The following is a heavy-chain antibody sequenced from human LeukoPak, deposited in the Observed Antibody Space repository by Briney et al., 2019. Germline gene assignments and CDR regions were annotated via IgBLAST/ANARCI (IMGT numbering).Heavy chain of an antibody. J-gene: IGHJ4*02. V-gene: IGHV3-23*01. CDR3: AGGYDGGYYY. D-gene: IGHD5-12*01. CDR2: ISGSGGST. Sequence: GGSLRLPWSASGFTFKSYAMSWVRQAPGKGLEWVSAISGSGGSTYYAVSVKGRFNISRDNSKDTLYLKMKSLRAEATAVYYCAGGYDGGYYYWGQGTLVTVSS. CDR1: GFTFKSYA.